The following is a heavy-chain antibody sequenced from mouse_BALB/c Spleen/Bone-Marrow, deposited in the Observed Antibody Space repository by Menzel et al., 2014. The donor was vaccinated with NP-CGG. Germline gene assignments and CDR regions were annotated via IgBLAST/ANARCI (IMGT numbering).Heavy chain of an antibody. CDR2: IWSGGST. J-gene: IGHJ1*01. CDR1: GFSLTSYG. V-gene: IGHV2-2*02. CDR3: ARNYYGSSYWYFDV. Sequence: VMLVESGPGLVQPSQSLSITCTVSGFSLTSYGVHWVRRSPGKGLEWLGVIWSGGSTDYNAAFISRLSISKDNSKSXVFFKMNSLQANDTAIYYCARNYYGSSYWYFDVWGAGTTVTVSS. D-gene: IGHD1-1*01.